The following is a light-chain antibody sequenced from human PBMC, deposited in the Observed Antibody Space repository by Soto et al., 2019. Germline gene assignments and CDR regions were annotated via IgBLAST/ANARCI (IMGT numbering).Light chain of an antibody. CDR1: QSVSSN. J-gene: IGKJ1*01. CDR3: QQYKNWPWT. Sequence: EIVMTQSPATLSVSPGERATLSCRASQSVSSNLAWYQQKPGQAPRLLIYGASTRATGIPARFSGSGSGIEFTLTISSLQSEDFAVYYCQQYKNWPWTFGQGTKVEIK. V-gene: IGKV3-15*01. CDR2: GAS.